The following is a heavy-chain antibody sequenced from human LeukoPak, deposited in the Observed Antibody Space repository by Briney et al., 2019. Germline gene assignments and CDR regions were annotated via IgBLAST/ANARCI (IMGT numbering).Heavy chain of an antibody. J-gene: IGHJ5*02. V-gene: IGHV1-18*01. CDR1: GYTFTSYG. D-gene: IGHD2-15*01. CDR3: ARDIGYCSGGSCRYWFDP. CDR2: ISAYNGNT. Sequence: ASVKVSCKASGYTFTSYGISLVRQAPGQGLEWMGWISAYNGNTNYAQKVQGRVTMTTDTSTSTVYMELRSLRSDDTAVYYCARDIGYCSGGSCRYWFDPWGQGTLVTVSS.